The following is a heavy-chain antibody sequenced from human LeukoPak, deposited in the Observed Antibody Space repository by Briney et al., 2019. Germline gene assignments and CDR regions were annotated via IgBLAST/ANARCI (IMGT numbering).Heavy chain of an antibody. Sequence: GGSLRLSCAASGFTFSSYAMSWVRQAPGKRLHWVSAISGSGSSTYYADSVKGRFTISRDNSKNTLYLQMNSLRAEDTAVYYCAKSPYSSGWPPFDSWGQGTLVTVSS. D-gene: IGHD6-19*01. CDR2: ISGSGSST. CDR1: GFTFSSYA. J-gene: IGHJ4*02. CDR3: AKSPYSSGWPPFDS. V-gene: IGHV3-23*01.